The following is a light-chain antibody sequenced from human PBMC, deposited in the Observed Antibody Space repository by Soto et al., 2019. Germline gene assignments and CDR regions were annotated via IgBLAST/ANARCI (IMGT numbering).Light chain of an antibody. Sequence: LTQPASVSGSPGQLVTISCTGTSSDVGSYNYVSWYQHHPGKAPRLMIYASSNRPSGVSHRFSGSRSGNTASLTISGLQAEDEADYYCSSYTSGSTLYVFGTGTKVTVL. CDR2: ASS. CDR3: SSYTSGSTLYV. J-gene: IGLJ1*01. V-gene: IGLV2-14*01. CDR1: SSDVGSYNY.